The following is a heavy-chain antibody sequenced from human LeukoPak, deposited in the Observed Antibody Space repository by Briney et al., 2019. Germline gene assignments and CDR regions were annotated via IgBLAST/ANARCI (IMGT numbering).Heavy chain of an antibody. CDR2: INPNSGGT. CDR3: AAQRWLQSDFGY. CDR1: GYTFTDYY. D-gene: IGHD5-24*01. V-gene: IGHV1-2*02. Sequence: ASVTVSCKASGYTFTDYYLHWVRQAPGQGLEWMGRINPNSGGTDYAQKFQGRVTMTRDTSISTAYMELSSLRPDDTAVYYCAAQRWLQSDFGYWGQGTLVTVSS. J-gene: IGHJ4*02.